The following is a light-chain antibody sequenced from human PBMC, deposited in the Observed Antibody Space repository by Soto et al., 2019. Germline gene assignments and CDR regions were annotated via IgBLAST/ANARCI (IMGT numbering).Light chain of an antibody. Sequence: EIVMTQSPATLSVSPGERATLSCRASQSISSNLAWYQQKPGQAPRLLIYGASTRATSIPATFSGSGSGTEFTRTISSLQSEDFAVSYCQQYNNWPFTFGPGTKVDIK. CDR1: QSISSN. CDR2: GAS. V-gene: IGKV3-15*01. J-gene: IGKJ3*01. CDR3: QQYNNWPFT.